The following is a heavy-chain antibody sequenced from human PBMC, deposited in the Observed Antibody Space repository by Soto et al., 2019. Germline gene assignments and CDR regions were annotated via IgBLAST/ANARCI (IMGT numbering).Heavy chain of an antibody. CDR2: INAGNGNT. CDR1: GYTFTSYA. V-gene: IGHV1-3*01. Sequence: GASVKVSCKASGYTFTSYAMHWVRQAPGQRLEWMGWINAGNGNTKYSQKFQGRVTITRDTSASTAYMELSSLRSEDTAVYYCAVLGYDFWSGYYGPDYWGQGTLVTVSS. D-gene: IGHD3-3*01. CDR3: AVLGYDFWSGYYGPDY. J-gene: IGHJ4*02.